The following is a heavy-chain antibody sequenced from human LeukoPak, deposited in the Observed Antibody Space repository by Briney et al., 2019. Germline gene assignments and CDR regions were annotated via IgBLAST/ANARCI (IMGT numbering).Heavy chain of an antibody. D-gene: IGHD3-10*01. CDR3: ARQIWFGESRPFDY. V-gene: IGHV4-61*02. CDR1: GGSISSGSYY. Sequence: SETLSLTCAVSGGSISSGSYYWSWVRQPAGKGLEWIGRIYTSGSTNYNPSLKSRVTISVDTSKNQFSLKLSSVTAADTAVYYCARQIWFGESRPFDYWGQGTLVTVSS. J-gene: IGHJ4*02. CDR2: IYTSGST.